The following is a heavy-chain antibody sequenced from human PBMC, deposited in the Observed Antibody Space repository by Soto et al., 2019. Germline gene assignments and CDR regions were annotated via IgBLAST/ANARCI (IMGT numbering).Heavy chain of an antibody. CDR3: AGEDVDPPIPFYYYYGMDV. CDR2: IIPIFGTA. V-gene: IGHV1-69*01. Sequence: QVQLVQSGAEVKKPGSSVKVSCKASGGTFSSYAISRVRQAPGQGLEWMGGIIPIFGTANYAQKFQGRVTITADESTSTAYMELSSLRSEDTAVYYCAGEDVDPPIPFYYYYGMDVWGQGTTVTVSS. CDR1: GGTFSSYA. D-gene: IGHD2-21*01. J-gene: IGHJ6*02.